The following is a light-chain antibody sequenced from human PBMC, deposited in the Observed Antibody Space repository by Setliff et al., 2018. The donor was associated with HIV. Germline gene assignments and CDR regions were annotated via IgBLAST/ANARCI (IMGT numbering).Light chain of an antibody. J-gene: IGLJ1*01. CDR3: AAWDDSLNGLV. V-gene: IGLV1-44*01. Sequence: SVLTQPPSASGTPGQRVTISCAGSISNIGSSAINWYQQLPGTAPKLLIYSNVQRPSGVPDRFSGSKSGTSASLATSGLQSEDEADYYCAAWDDSLNGLVFGTGTKVTVL. CDR1: ISNIGSSA. CDR2: SNV.